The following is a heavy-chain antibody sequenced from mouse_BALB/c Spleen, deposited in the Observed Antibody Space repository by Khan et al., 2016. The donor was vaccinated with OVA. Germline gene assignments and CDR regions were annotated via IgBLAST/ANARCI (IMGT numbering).Heavy chain of an antibody. Sequence: VQLVETGPGLVAPSQNLSITCTVSGFSLSDYGVSWIRQPPGKGLEWLGVIWGGGSTYYNSALKSRLNISKDNSKSQVFLKMSSLQSDDTAMFYGAKGVWAYYYTFDYWGQGTSVTVSS. J-gene: IGHJ4*01. CDR1: GFSLSDYG. V-gene: IGHV2-6-5*01. CDR2: IWGGGST. CDR3: AKGVWAYYYTFDY.